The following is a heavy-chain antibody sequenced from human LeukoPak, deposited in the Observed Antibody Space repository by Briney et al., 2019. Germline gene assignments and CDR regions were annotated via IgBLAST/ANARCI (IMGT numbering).Heavy chain of an antibody. D-gene: IGHD3-3*01. Sequence: PSGTLPLSGTVSGCTISSYYWSWIRQSTGKGLKWIGYIYYSGSTNYNPSLKSRFTISVDTSKNQFSLKLSSVTAADTAVYYCARYYDFWSGYSNWFDPWGQGTLVTVSS. V-gene: IGHV4-59*01. CDR1: GCTISSYY. CDR2: IYYSGST. CDR3: ARYYDFWSGYSNWFDP. J-gene: IGHJ5*02.